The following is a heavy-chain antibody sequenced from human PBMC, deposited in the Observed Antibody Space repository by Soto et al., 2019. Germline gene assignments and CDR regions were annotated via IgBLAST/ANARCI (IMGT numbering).Heavy chain of an antibody. CDR2: INPSGGST. CDR1: GYTFTSYY. D-gene: IGHD2-8*01. V-gene: IGHV1-46*01. Sequence: QVQLVQSGAXVKKPGASVKVSCKASGYTFTSYYMHWVRQAPGQGLEWMGIINPSGGSTSYAQKFQGRVTMSRDTSTSTVYMELSSLSSEDTAVYYCARQARYCTNGVCSAYGMDVWGQGTTVTVSS. CDR3: ARQARYCTNGVCSAYGMDV. J-gene: IGHJ6*02.